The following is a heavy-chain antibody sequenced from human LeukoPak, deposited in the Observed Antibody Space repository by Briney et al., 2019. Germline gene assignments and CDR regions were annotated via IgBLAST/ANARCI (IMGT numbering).Heavy chain of an antibody. D-gene: IGHD5-24*01. V-gene: IGHV1-2*02. CDR2: INPNSGDT. J-gene: IGHJ4*02. Sequence: GASVKVSCKASGYTFTGYYMHWVRQAPGQGLEWMGWINPNSGDTNYAQKFQGRVTMTRDTSISTAYMELSRLRSDDTAVYYCAREGDGYTFDYWGQGTLVTVSS. CDR3: AREGDGYTFDY. CDR1: GYTFTGYY.